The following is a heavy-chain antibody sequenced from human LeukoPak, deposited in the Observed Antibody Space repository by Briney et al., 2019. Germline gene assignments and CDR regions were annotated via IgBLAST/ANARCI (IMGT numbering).Heavy chain of an antibody. J-gene: IGHJ4*02. V-gene: IGHV4-34*01. Sequence: SETLSLTCAVYGGSFSGYYWSWIRQPPGKGLEWIGEINHSGSTNYNPSLKSRVTISVDTSKNQFSLKLSSVTAADTAVYYCARSPHDSSGYVDYWGQGTLVTVSS. D-gene: IGHD3-22*01. CDR1: GGSFSGYY. CDR2: INHSGST. CDR3: ARSPHDSSGYVDY.